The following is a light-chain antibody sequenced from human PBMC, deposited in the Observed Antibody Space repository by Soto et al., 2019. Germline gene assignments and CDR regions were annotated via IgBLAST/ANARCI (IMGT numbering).Light chain of an antibody. J-gene: IGKJ4*01. CDR3: QQVKSYPLT. Sequence: DIQLTQSPSFLSASVGDRVSITCRATQGISTYLAWYQHQPGKAPNLLIYSASTLQSGVPSRFSGSGSGTDFTLTISSPQPEDFATYYCQQVKSYPLTFGGGTKVEIK. V-gene: IGKV1-9*01. CDR2: SAS. CDR1: QGISTY.